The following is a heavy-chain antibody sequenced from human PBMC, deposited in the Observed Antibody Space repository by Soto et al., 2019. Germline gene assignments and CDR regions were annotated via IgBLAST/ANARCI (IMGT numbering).Heavy chain of an antibody. V-gene: IGHV4-59*01. J-gene: IGHJ5*02. CDR2: IYYSGST. CDR1: GGSISSYY. CDR3: ARVHSSSWSWFDP. D-gene: IGHD6-13*01. Sequence: SETLSLTCTVSGGSISSYYWSWIRQPPGKGLEWIGYIYYSGSTNYNPSLKSRVTISVDTSKNQFSLKLSSVTAADTAVYYCARVHSSSWSWFDPWGQGTLVTVSS.